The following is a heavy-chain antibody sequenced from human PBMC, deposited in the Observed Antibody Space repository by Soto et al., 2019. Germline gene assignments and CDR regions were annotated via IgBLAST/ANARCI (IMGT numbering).Heavy chain of an antibody. V-gene: IGHV4-34*01. J-gene: IGHJ4*02. CDR1: GGSFSGYY. D-gene: IGHD3-10*01. CDR2: INHSGST. CDR3: ARGGVGRD. Sequence: QVQLQQWGAGLLKPSETLSLTCAVYGGSFSGYYWSWIRQPPGKGLEWIGEINHSGSTNYNPSLKSRGTISVDTSKNQFSLKLSSVTAADTAVYYCARGGVGRDWGQGTLVTVSS.